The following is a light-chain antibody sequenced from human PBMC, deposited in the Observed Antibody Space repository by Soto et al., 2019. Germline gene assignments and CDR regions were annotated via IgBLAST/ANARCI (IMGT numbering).Light chain of an antibody. CDR1: QSVGSY. CDR2: DTS. Sequence: EIVLTQSPATLSLSPGERATLSCRASQSVGSYLAWFQQTPGQAPRLLIYDTSNRATGIPARFSGSGSGTDFTLTISSLETEDFAVYYCQQYNNWPLTFGGGTKVEIK. CDR3: QQYNNWPLT. J-gene: IGKJ4*01. V-gene: IGKV3-11*01.